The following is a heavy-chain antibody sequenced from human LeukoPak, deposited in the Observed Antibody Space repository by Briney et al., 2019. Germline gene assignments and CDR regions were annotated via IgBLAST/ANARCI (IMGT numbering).Heavy chain of an antibody. D-gene: IGHD5-18*01. CDR3: ARALGDTAMVNWYFDL. Sequence: GGSLRLSCAASGFTFSDYYMSWIRQAPGKGLEWVSYISSSGSTIYYADSVKGRFTISRDNSKNTLYLQMNSLRAEDTAVYYCARALGDTAMVNWYFDLWGRGTLVTVSS. J-gene: IGHJ2*01. V-gene: IGHV3-11*04. CDR1: GFTFSDYY. CDR2: ISSSGSTI.